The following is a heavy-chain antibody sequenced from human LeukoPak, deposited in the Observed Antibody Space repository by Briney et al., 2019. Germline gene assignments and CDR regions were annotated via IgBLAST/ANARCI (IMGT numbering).Heavy chain of an antibody. CDR3: ATHAPYSSHTTRGLARGFDY. Sequence: GGSLRLSCAASGLTFSRYAMSWVRQAPGNGLEWISALSISGGSTYYADSVKGRFTISRDNSKNTLFLQMNSLRAEDTAVYYCATHAPYSSHTTRGLARGFDYWGQGTLVTVSS. D-gene: IGHD1-26*01. V-gene: IGHV3-23*01. CDR1: GLTFSRYA. CDR2: LSISGGST. J-gene: IGHJ4*02.